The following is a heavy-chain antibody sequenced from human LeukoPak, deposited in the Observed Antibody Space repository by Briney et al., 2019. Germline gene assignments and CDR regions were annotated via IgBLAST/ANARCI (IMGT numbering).Heavy chain of an antibody. V-gene: IGHV3-33*01. Sequence: GGSLRLSCAASGFTFSRYGMHWVRQAPGKGLEWAAVIWYDGSNKYYADSVKGRFTISRDNSKNTLYLQMNSLRAEDTAVYYCARGGYYYDSSGYLLPLDYWGQGTLVTVSS. CDR2: IWYDGSNK. CDR1: GFTFSRYG. CDR3: ARGGYYYDSSGYLLPLDY. J-gene: IGHJ4*02. D-gene: IGHD3-22*01.